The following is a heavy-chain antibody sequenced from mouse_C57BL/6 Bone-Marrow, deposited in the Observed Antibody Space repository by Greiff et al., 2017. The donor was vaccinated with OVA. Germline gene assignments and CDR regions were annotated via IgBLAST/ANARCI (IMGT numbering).Heavy chain of an antibody. J-gene: IGHJ3*01. V-gene: IGHV1-50*01. CDR2: IDPSDSYT. CDR3: ASAVFAY. Sequence: VKLQQPGAELVKPGASVKLSCKASGYTFTSYWMQWVTQRPGQGLEWIGEIDPSDSYTNYNQKFKGKATLTVDTSSSTAYMQLNSLTSEDSAVYYCASAVFAYWGQGTLVTVSA. CDR1: GYTFTSYW.